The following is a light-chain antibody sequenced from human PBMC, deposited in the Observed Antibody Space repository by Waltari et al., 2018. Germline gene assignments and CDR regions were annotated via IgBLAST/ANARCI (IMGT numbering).Light chain of an antibody. CDR2: LAS. J-gene: IGKJ1*01. V-gene: IGKV4-1*01. CDR3: QQYYSTPQA. Sequence: EIVMTQSPDSLAVSLGERATINCKYSQSVLYSSNNKNYLAWYQQKPGQPPRLLIYLASTRESGVPDRFSGSGSGTDFTLTISSLQAEDVALYYCQQYYSTPQAFGQGTKVEI. CDR1: QSVLYSSNNKNY.